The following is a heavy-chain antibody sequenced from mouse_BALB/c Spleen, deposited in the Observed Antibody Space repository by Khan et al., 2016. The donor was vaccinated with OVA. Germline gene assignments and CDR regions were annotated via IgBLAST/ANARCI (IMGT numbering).Heavy chain of an antibody. CDR3: ARVGIIYYGNYAYYFDY. CDR2: ITTNVGST. CDR1: GFTFSSYG. Sequence: EVELVESGGGLVQPGGSLKLSCAASGFTFSSYGMSWVRQTPDKRLELVATITTNVGSTYYPDSVKGRFTISRDNAKNTLYLQMSSLKSEDTAMYYCARVGIIYYGNYAYYFDYWGQGTTLTVSS. D-gene: IGHD2-1*01. J-gene: IGHJ2*01. V-gene: IGHV5-6-3*01.